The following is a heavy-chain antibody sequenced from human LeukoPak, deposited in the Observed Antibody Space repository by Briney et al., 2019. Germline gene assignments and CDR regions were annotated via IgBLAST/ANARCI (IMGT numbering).Heavy chain of an antibody. V-gene: IGHV4-30-4*08. Sequence: SQTLSLTCTVSGGSISSGDYYWSWIRQPPGKGLEWIGYIYYSGSTYYNPSLKSRVTISVDTSKNQFSLKLSSVTAADTAVYYCASNYYDSSGYPVPFDYGDYLWGQGTLVTVSS. D-gene: IGHD3-22*01. J-gene: IGHJ5*02. CDR2: IYYSGST. CDR3: ASNYYDSSGYPVPFDYGDYL. CDR1: GGSISSGDYY.